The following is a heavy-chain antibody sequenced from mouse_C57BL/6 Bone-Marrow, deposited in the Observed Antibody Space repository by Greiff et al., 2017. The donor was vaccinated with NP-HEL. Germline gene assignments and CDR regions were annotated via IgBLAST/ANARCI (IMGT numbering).Heavy chain of an antibody. J-gene: IGHJ2*01. D-gene: IGHD2-5*01. CDR3: ARHYYSNYFDF. CDR1: GFTFSSYG. Sequence: EVNVVESGGDLVKPGGSLKLSCAASGFTFSSYGMSWVRQTPDKRLEWVATISSGGSYTYYPDSVKGRFTISRDNAKNTLYLQMSSLKSEYTAMYYCARHYYSNYFDFWGQGTTLTVSS. V-gene: IGHV5-6*01. CDR2: ISSGGSYT.